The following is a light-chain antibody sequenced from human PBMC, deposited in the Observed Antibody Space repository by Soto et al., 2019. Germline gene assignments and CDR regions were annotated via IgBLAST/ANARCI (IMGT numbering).Light chain of an antibody. V-gene: IGLV1-40*01. J-gene: IGLJ1*01. Sequence: QPVLTQPPSVSGAPGQRVTISCTGSNSNIGAGYDVHWYQQLPGRAPKLLIFANNNRPSGVPDRFSGSRSGTSASLAITGLQAEDEADYSCQSYDSSLSGFYVFGTGTKLTVL. CDR2: ANN. CDR1: NSNIGAGYD. CDR3: QSYDSSLSGFYV.